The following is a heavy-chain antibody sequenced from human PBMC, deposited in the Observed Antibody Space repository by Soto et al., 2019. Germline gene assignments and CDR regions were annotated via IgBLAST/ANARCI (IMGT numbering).Heavy chain of an antibody. Sequence: PSGTLSLTCTVSGGSMRNYFWTWIRQPPGKGLEWIGYIHYSGTTSFFPSYNPSLRSRVTISEDTSKNQFSLKLLSVTTADTAVYFCAAGEASSRNLAPYYLDFWGQGTLVTVSS. J-gene: IGHJ4*02. V-gene: IGHV4-59*01. CDR3: AAGEASSRNLAPYYLDF. D-gene: IGHD6-13*01. CDR1: GGSMRNYF. CDR2: IHYSGTT.